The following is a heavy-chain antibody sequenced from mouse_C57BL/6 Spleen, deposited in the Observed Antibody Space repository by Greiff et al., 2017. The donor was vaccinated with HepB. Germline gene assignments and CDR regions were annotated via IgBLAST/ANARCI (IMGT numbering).Heavy chain of an antibody. D-gene: IGHD3-1*01. Sequence: VQLQQPGAELVRPGSSVKLSCKASGYTFTSYWMDWVKQRPGQGLEWIGNIYPSDSETHYNQKFKDKATLTVDKSSSTAYMQLSSLTSEDSAVYFCARIRAMGLRRHYYAMDYWGQGTSVTVSS. CDR1: GYTFTSYW. J-gene: IGHJ4*01. CDR3: ARIRAMGLRRHYYAMDY. V-gene: IGHV1-61*01. CDR2: IYPSDSET.